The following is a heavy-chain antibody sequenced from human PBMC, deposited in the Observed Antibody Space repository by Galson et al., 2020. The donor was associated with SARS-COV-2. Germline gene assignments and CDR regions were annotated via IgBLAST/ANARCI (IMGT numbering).Heavy chain of an antibody. CDR1: GGSFSGYY. D-gene: IGHD2-15*01. V-gene: IGHV4-34*01. Sequence: SETLSLTCAVYGGSFSGYYWSWIRQPPGKGLEWIGEINHSGSTNYNPSLKSRVTISVDTSKHQFSLKLSSVTAADTAVYYCARVRCSGGSCYYYYGMDVWGQGTTVTVSS. CDR2: INHSGST. J-gene: IGHJ6*02. CDR3: ARVRCSGGSCYYYYGMDV.